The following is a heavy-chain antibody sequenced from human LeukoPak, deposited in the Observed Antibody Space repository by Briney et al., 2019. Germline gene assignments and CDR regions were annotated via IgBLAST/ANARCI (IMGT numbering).Heavy chain of an antibody. J-gene: IGHJ4*02. V-gene: IGHV3-23*01. CDR2: ISGSGGST. CDR1: GFTFSKYA. D-gene: IGHD3-9*01. Sequence: GGSLRLSCAASGFTFSKYAMNWVRQAPGKGLEWVSSISGSGGSTFYADSVKGRFTISGDNSKNTLYLQMNSLKAEDTAVYYCATPPGDYDILTGSPRDYWGQGTLVTVSS. CDR3: ATPPGDYDILTGSPRDY.